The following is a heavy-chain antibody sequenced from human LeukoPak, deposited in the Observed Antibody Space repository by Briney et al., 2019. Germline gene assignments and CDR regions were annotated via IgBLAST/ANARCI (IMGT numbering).Heavy chain of an antibody. CDR3: ARDKVDTAMADYYYYGMDV. D-gene: IGHD5-18*01. J-gene: IGHJ6*02. CDR2: IYYSGST. V-gene: IGHV4-30-4*01. Sequence: SETLSLTCTVSGGSISSGDYYWSWIRQPPGKGLEWIGYIYYSGSTYYNPSLKSRVTISVDTSKNQFSLKLSSVTAADTAVYYCARDKVDTAMADYYYYGMDVWGQGTTVTVSS. CDR1: GGSISSGDYY.